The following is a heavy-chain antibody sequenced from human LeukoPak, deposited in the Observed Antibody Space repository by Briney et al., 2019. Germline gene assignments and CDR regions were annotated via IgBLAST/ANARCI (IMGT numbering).Heavy chain of an antibody. V-gene: IGHV4-39*07. CDR1: GGSISSSSYY. D-gene: IGHD3-10*01. Sequence: PSETLSLTCTVSGGSISSSSYYWGWIRQPPGKGLEWIGSIYYSGSTYYNPSLKSRVTISVDTSKNQFSLKLSSVTAADTAVYYCATMFRGVHDPYNWFDPWGQGTLVTVSS. CDR3: ATMFRGVHDPYNWFDP. CDR2: IYYSGST. J-gene: IGHJ5*02.